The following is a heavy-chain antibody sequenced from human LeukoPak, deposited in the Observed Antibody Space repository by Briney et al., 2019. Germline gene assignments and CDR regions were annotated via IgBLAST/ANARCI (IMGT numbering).Heavy chain of an antibody. J-gene: IGHJ4*02. CDR1: GYTFTSYY. Sequence: ASVKVSFKASGYTFTSYYMHWVRQAPGQGLEWMGLINPSGGSTSYAQKFQGRVTMTRDTSTSTVYMELSSLRSEDTAVYYCAREGGHDSSGYHFDYWGQGTLVTVSS. V-gene: IGHV1-46*01. CDR2: INPSGGST. D-gene: IGHD3-22*01. CDR3: AREGGHDSSGYHFDY.